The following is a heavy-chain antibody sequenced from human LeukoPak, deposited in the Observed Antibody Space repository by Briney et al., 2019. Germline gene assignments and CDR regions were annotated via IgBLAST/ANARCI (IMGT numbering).Heavy chain of an antibody. Sequence: SETLSLTCTVSGGSISTTTYYWGWIRQPPGKGLEWVGSMSHSGTTYYNPSLKSRITISVDTSKNQFSLTLSSVTAADTAVYYCASNYYTSSFDNWGQGALVTVSS. D-gene: IGHD3-22*01. CDR3: ASNYYTSSFDN. CDR1: GGSISTTTYY. V-gene: IGHV4-39*01. J-gene: IGHJ4*02. CDR2: MSHSGTT.